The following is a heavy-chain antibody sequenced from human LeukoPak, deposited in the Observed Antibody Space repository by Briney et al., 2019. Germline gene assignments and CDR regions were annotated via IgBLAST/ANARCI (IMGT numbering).Heavy chain of an antibody. CDR3: TTGFETDSSGYRRQSWYYYYMDV. J-gene: IGHJ6*03. V-gene: IGHV3-15*01. CDR1: GFTFSNAW. Sequence: GGSLRLSCAASGFTFSNAWMSWVRQAPGKGLEWVGRIKSKTDGGTTDYAAPVKGRFTISRDDSKNTLYLQMNSLKTEDTAVYYCTTGFETDSSGYRRQSWYYYYMDVWGKGTTVTVSS. D-gene: IGHD3-22*01. CDR2: IKSKTDGGTT.